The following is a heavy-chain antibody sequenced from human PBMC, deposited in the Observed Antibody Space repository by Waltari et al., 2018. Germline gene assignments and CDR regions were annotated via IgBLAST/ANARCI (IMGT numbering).Heavy chain of an antibody. D-gene: IGHD6-6*01. CDR1: GGSISSGGYY. Sequence: QVQLQESGPGLVKPSQTLSLPCTVSGGSISSGGYYWSWIRQHPGKGLAWIGYIYHSGSTYYNPSLKSRVTISVDRAKNQFSLKLSSVTAADTAVYYCARELRIEYSSSSGWFDPWGQGTLVTVSS. J-gene: IGHJ5*02. CDR3: ARELRIEYSSSSGWFDP. V-gene: IGHV4-31*03. CDR2: IYHSGST.